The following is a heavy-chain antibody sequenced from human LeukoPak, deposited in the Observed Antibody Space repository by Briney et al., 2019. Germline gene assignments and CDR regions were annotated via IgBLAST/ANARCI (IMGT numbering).Heavy chain of an antibody. CDR2: IYSGGST. CDR1: GFTFSSYG. J-gene: IGHJ6*02. Sequence: GGSLRLSCAASGFTFSSYGMHWVRQAPGKGLEWVSVIYSGGSTYYADSVKGRFTISRDNSKNTLYLQMNSLRAEDTAVYYCARDLGGMDVWGQGTTVTVSS. CDR3: ARDLGGMDV. V-gene: IGHV3-66*01.